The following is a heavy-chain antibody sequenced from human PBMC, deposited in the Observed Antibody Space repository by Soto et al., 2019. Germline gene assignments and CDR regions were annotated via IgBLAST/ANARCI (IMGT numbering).Heavy chain of an antibody. CDR3: ARRGYYYGSGSSPII. J-gene: IGHJ4*02. CDR1: GGSFSGYY. Sequence: PSETLSLTCAVYGGSFSGYYWSWIRQPPGKGLEWIGEINHSGSTNYNPSLKSRVTISVDTSKNQFSLKLSSVTAADTAVYYCARRGYYYGSGSSPIIWGQGTLVTSPQ. CDR2: INHSGST. V-gene: IGHV4-34*01. D-gene: IGHD3-10*01.